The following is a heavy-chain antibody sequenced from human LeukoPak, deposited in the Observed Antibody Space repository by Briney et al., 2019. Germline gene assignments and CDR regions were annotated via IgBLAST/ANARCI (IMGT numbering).Heavy chain of an antibody. J-gene: IGHJ3*02. CDR2: INPNSGGT. CDR1: GYTFTGYY. D-gene: IGHD6-19*01. CDR3: ARVVAVAVSNAFDI. Sequence: ASAKVSCKASGYTFTGYYMHWVRQAPGQGLEWMGWINPNSGGTNYAQKFQGRVTMTRDTSISTAYMELSRLRSDDTAVYYCARVVAVAVSNAFDIWGQGTMVTVSS. V-gene: IGHV1-2*02.